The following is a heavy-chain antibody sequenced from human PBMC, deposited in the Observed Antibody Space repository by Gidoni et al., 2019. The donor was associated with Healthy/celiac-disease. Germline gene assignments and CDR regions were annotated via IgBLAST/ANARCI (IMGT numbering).Heavy chain of an antibody. CDR1: GGTFSSYA. CDR2: IIPIFGTA. V-gene: IGHV1-69*01. J-gene: IGHJ4*02. CDR3: AREKNYGDYENYFDY. D-gene: IGHD4-17*01. Sequence: QVQLVQSGAEVKKHGSSVKVSCKASGGTFSSYAISWVRQAPGQGLEWMGGIIPIFGTANYAQKFQGRVTITADESTSTAYMELSSLRSEDTAVYYCAREKNYGDYENYFDYWGQGTLVTVSS.